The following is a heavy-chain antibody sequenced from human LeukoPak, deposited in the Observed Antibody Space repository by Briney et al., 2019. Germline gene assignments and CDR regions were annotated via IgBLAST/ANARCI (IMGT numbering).Heavy chain of an antibody. Sequence: SETLFLTCTVSGGSISSGSYYWSWIRQPAGKGLEWIGRIYTSGSTNYSPSLKSRVTISVDTSKNQFSLKLSSVTAADTAVYYCARLPVSLSAFDIWGQGTMVTVSS. V-gene: IGHV4-61*02. CDR3: ARLPVSLSAFDI. CDR2: IYTSGST. J-gene: IGHJ3*02. CDR1: GGSISSGSYY.